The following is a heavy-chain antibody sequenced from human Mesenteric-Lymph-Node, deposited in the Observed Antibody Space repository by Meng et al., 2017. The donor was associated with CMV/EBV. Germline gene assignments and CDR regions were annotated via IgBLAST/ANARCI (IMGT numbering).Heavy chain of an antibody. CDR3: ARDRAGPTVTNFDY. J-gene: IGHJ4*02. CDR1: GFTLSLYS. D-gene: IGHD4-11*01. V-gene: IGHV3-21*01. CDR2: ISSSSSYI. Sequence: GESLKISCGVSGFTLSLYSMNWVRQAPGKGLEWVSSISSSSSYIYYADSVKGRFTISRDNAKNSLYLQMNSLRAEDTAVYYCARDRAGPTVTNFDYWGQGTLVTVSS.